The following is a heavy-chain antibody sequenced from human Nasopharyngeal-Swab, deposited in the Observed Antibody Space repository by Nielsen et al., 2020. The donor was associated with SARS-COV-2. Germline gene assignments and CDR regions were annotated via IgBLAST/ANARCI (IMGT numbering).Heavy chain of an antibody. Sequence: GGSPRLSFAASGFTFSSFGMHWVRQAPGKGLEWVAFIAHDASNEYYGDSVKGRFSISRNSSKNTLYLQMDSLRGEDTAVYYCARDAPAHYGAFYWGRGTLVTVSS. D-gene: IGHD4-17*01. J-gene: IGHJ4*02. CDR2: IAHDASNE. CDR3: ARDAPAHYGAFY. CDR1: GFTFSSFG. V-gene: IGHV3-30*03.